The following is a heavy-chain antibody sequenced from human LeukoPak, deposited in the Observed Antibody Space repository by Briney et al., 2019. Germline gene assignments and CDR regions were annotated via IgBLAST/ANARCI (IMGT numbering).Heavy chain of an antibody. CDR3: ARAWIAVAGPGTSDY. CDR2: ISPHTGNT. V-gene: IGHV1-18*01. J-gene: IGHJ4*02. Sequence: GASVKVSCKASGYTFISYGINWVRQAPGQGLEWMGWISPHTGNTNYAQKLQGRVTMTTDTSTSTAYMEVRSLRSDDTAVYDCARAWIAVAGPGTSDYWGQGTLVMVSS. D-gene: IGHD6-19*01. CDR1: GYTFISYG.